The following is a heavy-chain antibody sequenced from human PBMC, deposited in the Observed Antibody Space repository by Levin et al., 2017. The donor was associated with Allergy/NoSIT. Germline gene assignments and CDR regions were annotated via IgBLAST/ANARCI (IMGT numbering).Heavy chain of an antibody. J-gene: IGHJ3*02. CDR2: IWYDGSNK. CDR1: GFTFSSYG. Sequence: GGSLRLSCAASGFTFSSYGMHWVRQAPGKGLEWVAVIWYDGSNKYYADSVKGRFTISRDNSKNTLYLQMNSLRAEDTAVYYCARTLAAADSPLAFDSWGQGTMVTVSS. V-gene: IGHV3-33*01. D-gene: IGHD6-13*01. CDR3: ARTLAAADSPLAFDS.